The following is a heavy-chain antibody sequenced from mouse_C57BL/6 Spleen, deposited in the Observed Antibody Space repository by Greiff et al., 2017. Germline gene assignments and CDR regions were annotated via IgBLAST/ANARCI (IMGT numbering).Heavy chain of an antibody. Sequence: EVQLVESGGDLVKPGGSLTLSCAASGFTFSSYGMSWVRQTPDKRLEWVATISSGGSYTYYPDSVKGRLTISRDNAKNTLYLQMSSLKSEDTAMYYCARHVLSFVDYWGQGTTRTVSS. CDR3: ARHVLSFVDY. J-gene: IGHJ2*01. D-gene: IGHD1-1*02. V-gene: IGHV5-6*01. CDR1: GFTFSSYG. CDR2: ISSGGSYT.